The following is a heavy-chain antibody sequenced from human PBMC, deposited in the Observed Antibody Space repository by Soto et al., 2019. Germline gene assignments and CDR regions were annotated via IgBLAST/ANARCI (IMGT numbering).Heavy chain of an antibody. V-gene: IGHV1-69*13. CDR2: IIPIFGTA. CDR3: ARCGAAGYYYYYGMDV. D-gene: IGHD6-13*01. CDR1: GGTFXSYA. Sequence: SVKVSCKASGGTFXSYAISWVRQAPGQGLEWMGGIIPIFGTANYAQKFQGRVTITADESTSTAYMELSSLRSEDTAVYYCARCGAAGYYYYYGMDVWGQGTTVTVSS. J-gene: IGHJ6*02.